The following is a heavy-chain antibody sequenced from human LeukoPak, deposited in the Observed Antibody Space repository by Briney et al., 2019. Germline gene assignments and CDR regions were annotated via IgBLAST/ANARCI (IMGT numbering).Heavy chain of an antibody. J-gene: IGHJ4*02. CDR2: IYYSGST. CDR1: GGSISSYY. Sequence: SETLSLTCTVSGGSISSYYWTWIRQPPGKGLEWIGYIYYSGSTNYNPPLKSRVTISVDTSKNQFSLKLSSVTATDTAVYYCAREYCSSTSCYFDYWGQGTLVTVSS. V-gene: IGHV4-59*01. D-gene: IGHD2-2*01. CDR3: AREYCSSTSCYFDY.